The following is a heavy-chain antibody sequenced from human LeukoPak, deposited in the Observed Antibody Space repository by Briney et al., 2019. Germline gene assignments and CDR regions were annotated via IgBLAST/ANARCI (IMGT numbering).Heavy chain of an antibody. CDR1: GFTFSSYW. Sequence: GGSLRLSCAASGFTFSSYWMSWVRQAPGKGLEYVSAISSNGGSTYYANSVKGRFTISRDNSKNTLYLQMGSLRAEDMAVYYCATGIAVAGREAFDIWGQGTMVTVSS. CDR3: ATGIAVAGREAFDI. D-gene: IGHD6-19*01. J-gene: IGHJ3*02. V-gene: IGHV3-64*01. CDR2: ISSNGGST.